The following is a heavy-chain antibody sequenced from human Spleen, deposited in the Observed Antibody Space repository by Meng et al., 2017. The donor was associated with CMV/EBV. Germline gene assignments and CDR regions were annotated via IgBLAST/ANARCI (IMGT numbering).Heavy chain of an antibody. V-gene: IGHV3-23*01. J-gene: IGHJ4*02. D-gene: IGHD3-3*01. CDR2: ISGSGAIT. CDR1: GFTFSSYT. Sequence: GESLKISCAGSGFTFSSYTMNWVRQAPDKGLEWVSGISGSGAITNYADSVKGRFTISRDNSKSTLYLQMNSLRAEDTAVYYCAKDLDPNYDFWSGQQMPYYWGQGTLVTVSS. CDR3: AKDLDPNYDFWSGQQMPYY.